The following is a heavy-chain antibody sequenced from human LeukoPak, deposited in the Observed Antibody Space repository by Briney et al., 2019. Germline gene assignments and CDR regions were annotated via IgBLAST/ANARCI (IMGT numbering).Heavy chain of an antibody. Sequence: GGSLRLSCAASGFIFNNYGLIWVRQAPGKGLQWVSAISNDGGGTTYADFVKGRFTISRDNSKNTLFLQMSSLRAEDTALYYWAKCGSGYFADLWGQGTLVTGSS. J-gene: IGHJ5*02. CDR3: AKCGSGYFADL. CDR1: GFIFNNYG. D-gene: IGHD3-22*01. V-gene: IGHV3-23*01. CDR2: ISNDGGGT.